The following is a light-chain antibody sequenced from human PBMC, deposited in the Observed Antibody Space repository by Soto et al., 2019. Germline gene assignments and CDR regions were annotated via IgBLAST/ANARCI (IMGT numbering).Light chain of an antibody. CDR3: PPYGSSPLS. CDR2: GAS. V-gene: IGKV3-20*01. CDR1: QIVSISY. J-gene: IGKJ4*01. Sequence: IVLWQSPGTLSLTPGERAALSCRASQIVSISYLALYQQKPGQAPRLLIYGASSRATGIPDRFIVSGSAADYTRPLCRLEPEDFAVYYCPPYGSSPLSFGGGSIVDIK.